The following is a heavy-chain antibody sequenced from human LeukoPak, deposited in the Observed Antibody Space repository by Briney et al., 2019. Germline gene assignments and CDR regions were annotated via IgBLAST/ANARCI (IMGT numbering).Heavy chain of an antibody. CDR2: INHSGST. CDR3: ARRDGYNWTY. CDR1: GGSFSGYY. D-gene: IGHD5-24*01. Sequence: PSETLSLTCAVYGGSFSGYYWSWIRQPPGKGLEWIGEINHSGSTNYNPSLKSRVTISVDKSKNQFSLKLSSVTAADTAVYYCARRDGYNWTYWGQGTLVTVSS. J-gene: IGHJ4*02. V-gene: IGHV4-34*01.